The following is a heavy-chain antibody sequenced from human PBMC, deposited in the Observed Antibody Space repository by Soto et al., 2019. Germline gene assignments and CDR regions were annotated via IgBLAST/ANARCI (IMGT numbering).Heavy chain of an antibody. J-gene: IGHJ4*02. V-gene: IGHV3-53*01. Sequence: GGSLRLSCAASGFTVSNTYMTWVRQPPGKGLECVSVIYTAGGTNYADSVKGRFIISRDNSKNTLYLQMNSLRAEDTAVYYCAKHKGYNYGIDYWGQGTLVTVSS. CDR1: GFTVSNTY. CDR2: IYTAGGT. CDR3: AKHKGYNYGIDY. D-gene: IGHD5-18*01.